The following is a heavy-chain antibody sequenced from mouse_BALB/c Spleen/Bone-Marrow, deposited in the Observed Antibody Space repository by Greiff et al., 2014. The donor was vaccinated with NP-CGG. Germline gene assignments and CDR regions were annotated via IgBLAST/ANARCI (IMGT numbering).Heavy chain of an antibody. D-gene: IGHD4-1*01. V-gene: IGHV14-3*02. CDR1: GFNIKDPY. CDR2: IDPAYYNT. J-gene: IGHJ3*01. Sequence: EVQLQQSGAELVKPGASVKLSCTTSGFNIKDPYIHWVKQRPEQGLEWIGRIDPAYYNTQYDPKFQGKATITADTPSNAAYLQLNSLTSEDTSVYYCATLTGTFDYWGQGTPVTVSA. CDR3: ATLTGTFDY.